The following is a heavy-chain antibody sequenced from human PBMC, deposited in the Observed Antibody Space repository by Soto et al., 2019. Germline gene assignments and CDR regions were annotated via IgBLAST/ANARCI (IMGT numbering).Heavy chain of an antibody. CDR1: GFTFDDYD. CDR3: VRSKGGYSYGTPFDY. CDR2: ISWHSGNI. D-gene: IGHD5-18*01. V-gene: IGHV3-9*01. J-gene: IGHJ4*02. Sequence: EVQLEESGGALVQPGRSLRLSCAASGFTFDDYDMHWVRQVLGKGLEWVSSISWHSGNIGYADSVKGRFTTSRDNAKNSLYLQMNSLRPEDTALYYCVRSKGGYSYGTPFDYWGQGTLVTVSS.